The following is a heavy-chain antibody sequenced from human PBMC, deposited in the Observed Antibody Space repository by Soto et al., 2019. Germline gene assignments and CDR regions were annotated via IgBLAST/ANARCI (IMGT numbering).Heavy chain of an antibody. CDR3: ARGIRPDS. Sequence: QVQLQQWGAGLLKPSETLSLTCAVHGGPLSGYYWSWIRQTPGKGMGWVGEVTHRGSTNYNPSLKSRVTISLDTSKNPFSLKLASVTAADTAAYDCARGIRPDSWGQGTQVTVSS. J-gene: IGHJ5*01. D-gene: IGHD4-17*01. CDR2: VTHRGST. CDR1: GGPLSGYY. V-gene: IGHV4-34*02.